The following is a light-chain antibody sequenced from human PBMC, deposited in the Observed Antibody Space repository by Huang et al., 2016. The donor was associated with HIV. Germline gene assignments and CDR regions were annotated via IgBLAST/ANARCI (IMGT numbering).Light chain of an antibody. J-gene: IGKJ4*01. CDR2: GAS. Sequence: EIVMTQSPASLSVSPGQRATLSCRASQSVSTNLAWYQQEPGQAPRRLIYGASTRATGLPARFSGSGSGTEFTLAINSLQSEDFAVYYCQQYDNWPLTFGGGTKVEIK. CDR1: QSVSTN. V-gene: IGKV3-15*01. CDR3: QQYDNWPLT.